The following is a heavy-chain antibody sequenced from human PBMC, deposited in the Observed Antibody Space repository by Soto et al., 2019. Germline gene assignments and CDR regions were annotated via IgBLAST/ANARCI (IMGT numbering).Heavy chain of an antibody. D-gene: IGHD6-13*01. Sequence: SVKVSCKASGGTFSSYAISWVRQAPGQGLEWMGGIIPIFGTANYAQKFQGRVTITADESTSTAYMELSSLRSEDTAVYYCARDQGYSSSRDIRNYYYGMDVWGQGTTVTVSS. V-gene: IGHV1-69*13. CDR1: GGTFSSYA. CDR3: ARDQGYSSSRDIRNYYYGMDV. CDR2: IIPIFGTA. J-gene: IGHJ6*02.